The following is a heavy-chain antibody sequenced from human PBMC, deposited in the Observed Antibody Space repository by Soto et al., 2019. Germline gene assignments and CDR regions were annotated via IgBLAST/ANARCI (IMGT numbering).Heavy chain of an antibody. V-gene: IGHV4-31*03. Sequence: QVQLQESGPGLVKPSQTLSLTCTVSGGSISSGGYCWSWIRQHPGKGLEWIGYIYYSGSTYYNPSLKSRVTISVDTSKNKFSLKLSSVTAADTAVYYCAVAMTTVTTSDYWGQGTLVTVSS. CDR2: IYYSGST. J-gene: IGHJ4*02. CDR3: AVAMTTVTTSDY. CDR1: GGSISSGGYC. D-gene: IGHD4-17*01.